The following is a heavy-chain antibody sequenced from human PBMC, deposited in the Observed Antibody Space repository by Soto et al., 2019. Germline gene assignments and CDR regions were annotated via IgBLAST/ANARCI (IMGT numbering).Heavy chain of an antibody. CDR1: GGTFSSYT. CDR3: ARQDYYDSSGYYSDYYYYGMDV. J-gene: IGHJ6*02. Sequence: QVQLVQSGAEVKKPGSSVKVSCKASGGTFSSYTISWVRQAPGQGLEWMGRIIPILGIANYAQKFQGRVTITADKSTSTAYMELSSLRSEDTAVYYCARQDYYDSSGYYSDYYYYGMDVWGQGTTVTVSS. CDR2: IIPILGIA. V-gene: IGHV1-69*02. D-gene: IGHD3-22*01.